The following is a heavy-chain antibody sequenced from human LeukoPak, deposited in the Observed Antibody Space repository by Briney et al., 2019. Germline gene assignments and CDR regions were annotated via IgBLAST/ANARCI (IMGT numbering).Heavy chain of an antibody. D-gene: IGHD3-9*01. Sequence: SETLSHTCSVSGDSISNIYCNWIRQPPGKGLEWIGYIHYSGSTNHNPSLKSRVTTSVDTSKNQCFLRLNSVTAADTAIYYCARADNCGLDVWGQGTTVTVSS. J-gene: IGHJ6*02. CDR1: GDSISNIY. CDR2: IHYSGST. V-gene: IGHV4-59*12. CDR3: ARADNCGLDV.